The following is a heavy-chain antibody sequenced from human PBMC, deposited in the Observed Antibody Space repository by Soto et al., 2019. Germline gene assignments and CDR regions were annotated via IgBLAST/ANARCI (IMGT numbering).Heavy chain of an antibody. CDR1: GGSFTSNNW. CDR3: ASRDPGTSVDY. J-gene: IGHJ4*02. V-gene: IGHV4-4*02. CDR2: IYRSGST. D-gene: IGHD1-7*01. Sequence: TLSLTCAVSGGSFTSNNWWTWVRQPPGQGLEWIGEIYRSGSTNYNPSLKSRVTISLDKSEKQISLKVTSLTAADTAVYYCASRDPGTSVDYWGQGTLVTVSS.